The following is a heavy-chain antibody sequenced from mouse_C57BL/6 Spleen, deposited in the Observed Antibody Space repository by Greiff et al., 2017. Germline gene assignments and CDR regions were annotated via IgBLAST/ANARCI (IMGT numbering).Heavy chain of an antibody. CDR3: ASPYYYGSSYGYFDV. V-gene: IGHV14-2*01. D-gene: IGHD1-1*01. CDR1: GFNIKDYY. CDR2: IDPEDGET. Sequence: VPLQQSGAELVKPGASVKLSCTASGFNIKDYYMHWVKQRTEQGLEWIGRIDPEDGETTYAPKFQGKATITADTSSNTAYLQLSSLTSEDTAVYYCASPYYYGSSYGYFDVWGTGTTVTVSS. J-gene: IGHJ1*03.